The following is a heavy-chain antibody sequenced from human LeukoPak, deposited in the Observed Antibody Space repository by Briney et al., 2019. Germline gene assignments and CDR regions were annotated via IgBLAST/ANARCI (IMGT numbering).Heavy chain of an antibody. CDR3: ASTPLYCSSTSCYLVPVDY. CDR2: ISSNI. V-gene: IGHV3-21*01. Sequence: GGSLRLSCAASGFTFSSYSMNWVRQAPGKGLEWVSSISSNIYYADSVKGRFTISRDNAKNSLYLQMNSLRAEDTAVYYCASTPLYCSSTSCYLVPVDYWGQGTLVTVSS. CDR1: GFTFSSYS. J-gene: IGHJ4*02. D-gene: IGHD2-2*01.